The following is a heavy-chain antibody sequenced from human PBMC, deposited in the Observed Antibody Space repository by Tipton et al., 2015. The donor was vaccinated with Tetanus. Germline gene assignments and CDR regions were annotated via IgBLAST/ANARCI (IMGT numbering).Heavy chain of an antibody. CDR3: ARDFRERSGTYSSYYYTMDV. V-gene: IGHV4-4*07. J-gene: IGHJ6*02. CDR1: GGSLNTFY. D-gene: IGHD1-26*01. Sequence: TLSLTCTVSGGSLNTFYWNWIRQPAGKGLEWIGRVYSSGSTNYNPSLKSRVTMSIDASKNQFSLELTSVTAADTAVYYCARDFRERSGTYSSYYYTMDVWGQGTTATVSS. CDR2: VYSSGST.